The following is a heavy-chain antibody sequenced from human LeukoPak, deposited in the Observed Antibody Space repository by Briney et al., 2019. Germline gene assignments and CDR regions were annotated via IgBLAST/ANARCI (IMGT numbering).Heavy chain of an antibody. D-gene: IGHD3-22*01. CDR1: RDSVSSNSAA. CDR2: TYYRSKWSD. CDR3: AREGTYYYDSSGYHAFDI. V-gene: IGHV6-1*01. Sequence: SQTLSLTCAISRDSVSSNSAAWSCTTHSPSRSLECLGRTYYRSKWSDDYAVSVQGRITINAGTAKNQFSLKLGSVTAADTAVYYCAREGTYYYDSSGYHAFDIWGQGTMVTVSS. J-gene: IGHJ3*02.